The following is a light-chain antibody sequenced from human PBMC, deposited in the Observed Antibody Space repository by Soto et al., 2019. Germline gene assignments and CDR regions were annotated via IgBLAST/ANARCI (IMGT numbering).Light chain of an antibody. CDR1: QSVNNNY. CDR2: GAS. V-gene: IGKV3-20*01. CDR3: QQYGSKTWT. Sequence: EIVLTQSPGTLSLFPGGRATLSCRASQSVNNNYLAWYQQKPGQAPRLLLYGASNRATGIPDRFSGSGSGTDFTLTISRLEPEDFAVFYCQQYGSKTWTFGQGTEVEVK. J-gene: IGKJ1*01.